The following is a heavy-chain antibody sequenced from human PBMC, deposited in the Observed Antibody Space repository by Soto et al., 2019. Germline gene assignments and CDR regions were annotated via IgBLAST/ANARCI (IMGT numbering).Heavy chain of an antibody. CDR1: GGTFSSYA. D-gene: IGHD6-13*01. CDR2: IIPIFGTA. V-gene: IGHV1-69*06. J-gene: IGHJ5*02. Sequence: SVKVSCKASGGTFSSYAISWVRQAPGQGLEWMGGIIPIFGTANYAQKFQGRVTITADKSTSTAYMELSSLRSEDTAVYYCASQRAAERFDPWGQGNLVTVSS. CDR3: ASQRAAERFDP.